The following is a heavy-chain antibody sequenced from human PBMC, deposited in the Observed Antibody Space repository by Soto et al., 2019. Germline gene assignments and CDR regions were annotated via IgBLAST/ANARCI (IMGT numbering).Heavy chain of an antibody. CDR1: GFTFSSYA. V-gene: IGHV3-23*01. J-gene: IGHJ6*03. CDR2: ISGSGGST. Sequence: PGGSLRLSCAASGFTFSSYAMSWVRQAPGKGLEWVSAISGSGGSTYYADSVKGRFTISRDNSKNTLYLQMNSLRAEDTAVYYCAWFGELLHYYYMDVWGKGTTVTVSS. D-gene: IGHD3-10*01. CDR3: AWFGELLHYYYMDV.